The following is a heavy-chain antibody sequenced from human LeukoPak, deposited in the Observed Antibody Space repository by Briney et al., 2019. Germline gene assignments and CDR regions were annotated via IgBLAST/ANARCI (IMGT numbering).Heavy chain of an antibody. CDR1: GFTFSNAW. CDR2: ISGSGNSK. Sequence: GGSLRLSCAASGFTFSNAWMSWVRQAPGKGLEWVSVISGSGNSKYYADSVKDRFTISRDNSKNTVYLQMTNLRVEDTATYFCAKNRGGIAAARDYWGQGTLVTVSS. J-gene: IGHJ4*02. D-gene: IGHD6-13*01. CDR3: AKNRGGIAAARDY. V-gene: IGHV3-23*01.